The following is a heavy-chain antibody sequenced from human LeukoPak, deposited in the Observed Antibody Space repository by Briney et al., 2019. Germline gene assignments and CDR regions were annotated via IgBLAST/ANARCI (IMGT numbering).Heavy chain of an antibody. CDR1: GGSFSGYY. D-gene: IGHD2-2*01. J-gene: IGHJ6*02. CDR3: ARGVKDIVVVPAAMSGMDV. CDR2: INHSGST. Sequence: SETLSLTCAVYGGSFSGYYWSWIRQPPGKGLEWIGEINHSGSTNYNPSLKSRVTISVDTSKNQFSLKLGSVTAADTAVYYCARGVKDIVVVPAAMSGMDVWGQGTTVTVSS. V-gene: IGHV4-34*01.